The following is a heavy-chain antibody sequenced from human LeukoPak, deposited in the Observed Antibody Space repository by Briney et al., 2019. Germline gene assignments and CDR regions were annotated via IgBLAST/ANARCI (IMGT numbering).Heavy chain of an antibody. CDR1: GFTFSSSA. CDR2: ISASGGST. CDR3: ARDSTWLLDY. Sequence: GGSLRLSCAASGFTFSSSAMSWVRQVPGKGLEWVSGISASGGSTSYADSVRGRFTTSRDNSKNTLYVQMNSLRDEDTAVYFCARDSTWLLDYWGQGTLITVSS. V-gene: IGHV3-23*01. D-gene: IGHD6-19*01. J-gene: IGHJ4*02.